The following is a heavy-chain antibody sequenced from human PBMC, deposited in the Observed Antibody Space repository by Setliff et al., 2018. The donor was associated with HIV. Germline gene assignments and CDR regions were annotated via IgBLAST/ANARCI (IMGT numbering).Heavy chain of an antibody. Sequence: ASVKVSCKASGYTFSSYALHWVRQAPGQRLAWMGWINVAKDKTKYSQNFQGRVTISRDTSANTVYMELSSLRSEDTAVYYCARGGALTTDWYFDVWGRGTPVTVSS. CDR2: INVAKDKT. J-gene: IGHJ2*01. V-gene: IGHV1-3*01. CDR3: ARGGALTTDWYFDV. D-gene: IGHD4-4*01. CDR1: GYTFSSYA.